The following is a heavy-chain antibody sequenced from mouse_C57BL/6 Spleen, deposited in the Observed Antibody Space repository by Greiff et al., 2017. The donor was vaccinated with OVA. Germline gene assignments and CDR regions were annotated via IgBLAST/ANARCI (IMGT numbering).Heavy chain of an antibody. Sequence: EVNVVESEGGLVQPGSSMKLSCTASGFTFSDYYMAWVRQVPEKGLEWVANINYDGSSTYYLDSLKSRFIISRDNAKNILYLQMSSLKSEDTATYYCARDQDYYGNSDWYFDVWGTGTTVTVSS. D-gene: IGHD1-1*01. CDR2: INYDGSST. CDR3: ARDQDYYGNSDWYFDV. V-gene: IGHV5-16*01. CDR1: GFTFSDYY. J-gene: IGHJ1*03.